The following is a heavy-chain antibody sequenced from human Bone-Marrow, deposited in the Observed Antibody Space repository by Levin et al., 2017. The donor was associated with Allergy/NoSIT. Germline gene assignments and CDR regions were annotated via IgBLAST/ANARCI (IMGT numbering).Heavy chain of an antibody. J-gene: IGHJ4*02. CDR3: ARFNPLGGAMWPNVLGG. CDR2: IIPISGIT. V-gene: IGHV1-69*04. Sequence: KISCKASGGTLSRYGISWVRQAPGQGLEWMGRIIPISGITTHAQKFQGRVTITADKSTGTAYMELSSLRSEDTALYYCARFNPLGGAMWPNVLGGWGLGTLVTISS. D-gene: IGHD1-26*01. CDR1: GGTLSRYG.